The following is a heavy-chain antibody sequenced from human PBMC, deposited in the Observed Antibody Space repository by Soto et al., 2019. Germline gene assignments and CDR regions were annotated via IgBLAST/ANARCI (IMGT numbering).Heavy chain of an antibody. V-gene: IGHV3-23*01. D-gene: IGHD3-22*01. Sequence: EVQLLESGGGLVQPGGSLRLSCAASGFTFSSYAMSWVRRAPGKGLEWVSAISGSGDSTYYADSVKGRFTISRDNSKNTLYLQMNSLSAEDTALYYCAKDRSYYESSGYPYYGMDVWGQGTTVTVSS. CDR3: AKDRSYYESSGYPYYGMDV. J-gene: IGHJ6*02. CDR1: GFTFSSYA. CDR2: ISGSGDST.